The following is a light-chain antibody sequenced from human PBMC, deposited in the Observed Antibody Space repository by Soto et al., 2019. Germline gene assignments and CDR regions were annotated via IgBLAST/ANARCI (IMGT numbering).Light chain of an antibody. CDR2: GAS. J-gene: IGKJ1*01. V-gene: IGKV3-20*01. CDR1: QSVSSSY. CDR3: QQYGSSPTWT. Sequence: EILLTQSPGTLSSSQGERATLSCRASQSVSSSYLAWYQQKPGQAPRLLIYGASSRATGIPDRFSGSGSGTDFTLTISRLEPEDFAVYYCQQYGSSPTWTFGQGTKVDIK.